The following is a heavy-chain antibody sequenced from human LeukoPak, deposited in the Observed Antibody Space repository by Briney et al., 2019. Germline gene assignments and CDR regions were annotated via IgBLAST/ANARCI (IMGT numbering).Heavy chain of an antibody. CDR3: ATDYYYDSSGSYYTVDY. Sequence: GASVKVSCKVSGYTLTELSMHWVRQAPRKGLEWMGGFDPEDGETFYAQKFQGRVTMTEDTSTDTAYMELSSLRSEDTAVYYCATDYYYDSSGSYYTVDYWGQGTLVTVSS. D-gene: IGHD3-22*01. J-gene: IGHJ4*02. CDR2: FDPEDGET. V-gene: IGHV1-24*01. CDR1: GYTLTELS.